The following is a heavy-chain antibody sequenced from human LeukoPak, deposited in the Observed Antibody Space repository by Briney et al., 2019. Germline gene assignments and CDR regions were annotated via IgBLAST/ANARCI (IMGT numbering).Heavy chain of an antibody. V-gene: IGHV4-61*02. J-gene: IGHJ4*02. Sequence: PSETLSLTCTVSGGSISSGTYYWSWIRQPAGKGLEWIGRIYTSGSTNYNPSLKSRVTISVDTSKNQFSLKLSSVTAADTAVYYCAREVYSYGNHFDYWGQGTLVTVSS. CDR3: AREVYSYGNHFDY. CDR1: GGSISSGTYY. D-gene: IGHD5-18*01. CDR2: IYTSGST.